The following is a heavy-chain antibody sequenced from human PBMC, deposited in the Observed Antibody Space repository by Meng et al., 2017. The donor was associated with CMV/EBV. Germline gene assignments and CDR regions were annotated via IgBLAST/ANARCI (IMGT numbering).Heavy chain of an antibody. J-gene: IGHJ4*02. D-gene: IGHD3-22*01. CDR2: ISSSSSYI. CDR1: GFTFSSYS. CDR3: ARVAVPSGQPHYYDSSGYYLKGLLDY. Sequence: GGSLRLSCAASGFTFSSYSMNWVRQAPGKGLEWVSSISSSSSYIYYADSVKGQFTISRDNAKNSLYLQMNSLRAEDTAVYYCARVAVPSGQPHYYDSSGYYLKGLLDYWGQGTLVTVSS. V-gene: IGHV3-21*01.